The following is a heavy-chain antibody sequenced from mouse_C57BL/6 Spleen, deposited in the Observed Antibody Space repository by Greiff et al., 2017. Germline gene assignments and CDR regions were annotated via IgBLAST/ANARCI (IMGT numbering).Heavy chain of an antibody. CDR1: GFTFSDYG. CDR2: ISSGSSTI. V-gene: IGHV5-17*01. D-gene: IGHD1-1*01. CDR3: ARRHYGSSYQGAMDY. J-gene: IGHJ4*01. Sequence: EVQLVESGGGLVKPGGSLKLSCAASGFTFSDYGMHWVRQAPEKGLEWVAYISSGSSTIYYADTVKGRFTISRDNAKNTLFLQMTSLRSEDTAMYYCARRHYGSSYQGAMDYWGQGTSVTVSS.